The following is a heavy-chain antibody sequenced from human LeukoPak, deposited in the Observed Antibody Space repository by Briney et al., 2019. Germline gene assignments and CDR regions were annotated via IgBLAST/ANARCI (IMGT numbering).Heavy chain of an antibody. D-gene: IGHD6-13*01. V-gene: IGHV1-2*06. CDR3: GRDRAAAGDFDY. CDR1: GYTFTGYY. J-gene: IGHJ4*02. CDR2: INPNSGGT. Sequence: GASVKVSCKASGYTFTGYYMHWVRQAPGQGLEWMGRINPNSGGTNYAQKFQGRVTMTRDTSISTAYMELRSLRSDDTAVYYCGRDRAAAGDFDYWGQGTLVTVSS.